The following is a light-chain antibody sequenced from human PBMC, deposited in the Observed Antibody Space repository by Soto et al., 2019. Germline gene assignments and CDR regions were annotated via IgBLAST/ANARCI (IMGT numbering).Light chain of an antibody. V-gene: IGKV3-15*01. CDR1: QSISDT. Sequence: EIVMTQSPATLSVSPGGRATLSCRASQSISDTLAWYQQKPGQAPRLLIYSASARATGFPARFSGSGSGTDFTLTISSLQSEDFAVYYCQQYNNWPWTFGQVTKVDIK. J-gene: IGKJ1*01. CDR2: SAS. CDR3: QQYNNWPWT.